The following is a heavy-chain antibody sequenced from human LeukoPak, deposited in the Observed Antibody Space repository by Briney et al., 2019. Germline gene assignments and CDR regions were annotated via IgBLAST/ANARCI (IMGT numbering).Heavy chain of an antibody. V-gene: IGHV3-48*03. CDR2: ISSSGSTI. CDR1: GFTFSSYE. CDR3: ARDLEGVDGYDY. Sequence: GGSLRLSCAASGFTFSSYEMNWVRQAPGKGLEWVSYISSSGSTIYYADSVKGRFTISRDNAKNSLYLQMNSLRAEDTAVYFCARDLEGVDGYDYWGQGTLVTVSS. D-gene: IGHD5-24*01. J-gene: IGHJ4*02.